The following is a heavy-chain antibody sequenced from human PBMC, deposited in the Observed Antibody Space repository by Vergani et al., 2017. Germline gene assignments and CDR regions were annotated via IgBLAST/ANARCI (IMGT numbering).Heavy chain of an antibody. J-gene: IGHJ3*01. CDR3: ARTATDYCDGSQHAFDV. CDR2: IDWEDDK. Sequence: QVTLKESGPALVKPTQTLTLTCSFSGFSLTSHGARVNWIRQAPGKALEWLARIDWEDDKFYRTSLKTRLSISKDTSKNQVVLTLTNVDPVDTATYYCARTATDYCDGSQHAFDVWGPGTRVTVSS. V-gene: IGHV2-70*04. D-gene: IGHD3-22*01. CDR1: GFSLTSHGAR.